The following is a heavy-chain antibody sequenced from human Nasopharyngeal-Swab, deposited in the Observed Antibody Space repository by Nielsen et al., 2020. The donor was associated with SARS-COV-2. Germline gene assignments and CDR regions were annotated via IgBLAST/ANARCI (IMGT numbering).Heavy chain of an antibody. V-gene: IGHV3-74*01. J-gene: IGHJ6*02. CDR3: ASQLGHPDS. CDR1: GFTFSSHW. CDR2: ISEDGSIT. Sequence: GGSLRLSCAASGFTFSSHWMHWVRQAPGRGLVWVSRISEDGSITTYADSVKGRFTISRDNAKNTLFLQMHSLRADDTAIYYCASQLGHPDSWGQGTTVTVSS. D-gene: IGHD2-2*01.